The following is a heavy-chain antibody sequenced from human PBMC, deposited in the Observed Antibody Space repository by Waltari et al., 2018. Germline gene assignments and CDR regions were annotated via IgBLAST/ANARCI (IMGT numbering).Heavy chain of an antibody. CDR1: GYTITDYY. J-gene: IGHJ4*02. CDR3: ATPLGFGVVTDFDY. V-gene: IGHV1-69-2*01. CDR2: VDPEDGET. D-gene: IGHD3-3*01. Sequence: EVQLVQSGAEVKKPGATVKISCKASGYTITDYYMHWVQQAPGKGLEWMGRVDPEDGETIYAEKFQGRVTITADTSTDTAYMELSSLRSEDTAVYYCATPLGFGVVTDFDYWGQGTLVTVSS.